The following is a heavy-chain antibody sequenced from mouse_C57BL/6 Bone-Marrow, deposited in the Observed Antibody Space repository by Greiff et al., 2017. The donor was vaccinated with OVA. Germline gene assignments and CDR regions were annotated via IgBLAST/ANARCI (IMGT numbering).Heavy chain of an antibody. CDR2: ISYDGSN. V-gene: IGHV3-6*01. Sequence: EVQLVESGPGLVKPSQSLSLTCSVTGYSITSGYYWNWIRQFPGNKLEWMGYISYDGSNNYNPSLKNRISITRDTSKNQFFLKLNSVTTEDTATYYCARVGDSSGSLAYWGQGTLVTVSA. J-gene: IGHJ3*01. CDR1: GYSITSGYY. D-gene: IGHD3-2*02. CDR3: ARVGDSSGSLAY.